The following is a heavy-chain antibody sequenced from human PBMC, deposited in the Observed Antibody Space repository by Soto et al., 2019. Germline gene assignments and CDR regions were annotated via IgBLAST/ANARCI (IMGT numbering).Heavy chain of an antibody. D-gene: IGHD4-17*01. J-gene: IGHJ2*01. CDR3: ARVSRYGDYPWYFDL. CDR2: IGTAGDT. Sequence: GGSLRLSCAASGFTFSSYDMHWVRQATGKGLEWVSAIGTAGDTYYPGSVKGRFTISRENAKKSLYLQMNSLRAGDTALYYCARVSRYGDYPWYFDLWGRGFLVTVSS. V-gene: IGHV3-13*01. CDR1: GFTFSSYD.